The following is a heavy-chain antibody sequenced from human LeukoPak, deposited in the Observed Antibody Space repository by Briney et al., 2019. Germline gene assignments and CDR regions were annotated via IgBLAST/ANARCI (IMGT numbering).Heavy chain of an antibody. D-gene: IGHD3-22*01. J-gene: IGHJ4*02. CDR1: GFTFNTYT. V-gene: IGHV3-48*01. Sequence: GGSLRLSCAASGFTFNTYTMNWVRQAPGKGLEWVSYISGSSGIIDYADSVRGRFTISRDNAKNSLYLQMNSLRAEDTAVYYCARDRGYYVFDYWGQGTLVTVSS. CDR2: ISGSSGII. CDR3: ARDRGYYVFDY.